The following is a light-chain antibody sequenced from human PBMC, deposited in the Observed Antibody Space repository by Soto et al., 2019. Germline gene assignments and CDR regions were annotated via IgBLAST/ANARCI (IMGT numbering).Light chain of an antibody. V-gene: IGKV3D-15*01. J-gene: IGKJ5*01. CDR2: RTS. CDR3: QQYNNWPPIT. CDR1: QSVSSSY. Sequence: EIVLTQSPGTLSLSPGERATLSCRASQSVSSSYLAWYQQRPGQAPRLLIYRTSNRATGISARFSGSGSGTEFTLTISSLQSEDFAVYYCQQYNNWPPITFGQGTRLEIK.